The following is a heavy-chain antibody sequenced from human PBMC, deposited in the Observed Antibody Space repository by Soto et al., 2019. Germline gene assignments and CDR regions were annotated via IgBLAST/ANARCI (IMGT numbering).Heavy chain of an antibody. CDR2: ISGSGGST. J-gene: IGHJ4*02. CDR3: AKDLWAAAGTGVFDY. CDR1: GFTFSSYA. V-gene: IGHV3-23*01. Sequence: EVQLLESGGGLVQPGGSLRLSCAASGFTFSSYAMSWVRQAPGKGLEWVSAISGSGGSTYSADSVKGRFTISRDNSENTLYLQMNSLRAEDTGVYYCAKDLWAAAGTGVFDYWGLGPLVTVSS. D-gene: IGHD6-13*01.